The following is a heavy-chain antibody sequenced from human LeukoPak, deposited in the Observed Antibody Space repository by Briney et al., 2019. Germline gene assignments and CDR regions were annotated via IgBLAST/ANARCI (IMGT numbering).Heavy chain of an antibody. V-gene: IGHV1-2*02. Sequence: ASVKVSCKASGYTFTGYYMHWARQAPGQGLEWMGWINPNSGGTNYAQKFQGRVTMTRDTSISTAYMELSRLRSDDTAVYYCARDLLKDYYYYYMDVWGKGTTVTVSS. CDR1: GYTFTGYY. CDR2: INPNSGGT. J-gene: IGHJ6*03. CDR3: ARDLLKDYYYYYMDV.